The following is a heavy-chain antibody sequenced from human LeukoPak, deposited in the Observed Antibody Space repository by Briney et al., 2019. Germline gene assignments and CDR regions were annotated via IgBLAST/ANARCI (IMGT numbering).Heavy chain of an antibody. CDR1: GYSFTSYW. CDR3: ARSPHQITGTPEYFDY. Sequence: GGSLKISCKGSGYSFTSYWIGWVRQMPGKGLEWMGIIYPGDSDTRYSPPFQGQVTISADKSISTAYLQWSSLKASDTAMYYCARSPHQITGTPEYFDYWGQGTLVTVSS. D-gene: IGHD1-20*01. J-gene: IGHJ4*02. V-gene: IGHV5-51*01. CDR2: IYPGDSDT.